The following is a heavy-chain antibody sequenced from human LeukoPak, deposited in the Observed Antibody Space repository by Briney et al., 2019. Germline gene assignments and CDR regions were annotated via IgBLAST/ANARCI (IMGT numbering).Heavy chain of an antibody. CDR2: ISSSGNTV. CDR1: GFTFSDYY. V-gene: IGHV3-11*01. CDR3: ARGKYASFTTLTARGYYYAMDV. D-gene: IGHD4-17*01. J-gene: IGHJ6*02. Sequence: GGSLRLSCVASGFTFSDYYMRWIRQTPGKGLEWISYISSSGNTVYYADSVKGRFTISRDNVENSLSLQMNSLRVEDTAVYYCARGKYASFTTLTARGYYYAMDVWGQGTTVTVSS.